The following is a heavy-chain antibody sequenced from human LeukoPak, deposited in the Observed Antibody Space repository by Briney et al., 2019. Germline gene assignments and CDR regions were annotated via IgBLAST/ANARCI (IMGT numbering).Heavy chain of an antibody. D-gene: IGHD3-10*01. CDR2: ISPSGDIT. J-gene: IGHJ4*02. CDR3: AKDDAWLRFGE. Sequence: GGSLRLSCAASGFTFSNHGMNWVRQAPGKGLEWVSGISPSGDITYYADSVKGRFTISRDNSKSTLYLEVISLTAEDTAVYYCAKDDAWLRFGEWSQGTLVTVSS. CDR1: GFTFSNHG. V-gene: IGHV3-23*01.